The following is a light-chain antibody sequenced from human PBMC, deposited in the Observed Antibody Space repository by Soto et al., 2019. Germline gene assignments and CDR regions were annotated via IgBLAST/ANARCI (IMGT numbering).Light chain of an antibody. CDR1: RGISNY. V-gene: IGKV1-27*01. CDR3: QNYNSAPFT. CDR2: AAS. Sequence: DIQMTQSPSSLSASVGDRVTITCRASRGISNYLAWYQQKPGRVPKLLIYAASTLQSGVPSRFSGSISGTDFTLTISSLQPEDVATYYCQNYNSAPFTFGHGTKVDIK. J-gene: IGKJ3*01.